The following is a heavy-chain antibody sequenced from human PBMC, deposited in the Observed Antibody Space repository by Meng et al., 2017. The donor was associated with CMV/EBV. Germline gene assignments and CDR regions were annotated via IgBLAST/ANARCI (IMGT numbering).Heavy chain of an antibody. CDR1: GGAFSSYA. J-gene: IGHJ5*02. D-gene: IGHD4-11*01. CDR2: IIPIFGTA. CDR3: AREGPHDYSKQFDP. V-gene: IGHV1-69*05. Sequence: KASGGAFSSYAIRWVRQDPGQGLEWMGGIIPIFGTAHYAQKFQGRVTITTDESTSTAYMELSSLRSEDTAVYYCAREGPHDYSKQFDPWGQGTLVTVSS.